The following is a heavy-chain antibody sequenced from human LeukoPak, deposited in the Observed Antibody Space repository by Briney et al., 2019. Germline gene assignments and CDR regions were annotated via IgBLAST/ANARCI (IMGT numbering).Heavy chain of an antibody. CDR1: GGTFNNFG. CDR3: ARDPLAASAPGYFDY. D-gene: IGHD6-13*01. J-gene: IGHJ4*02. Sequence: SVKVSCKASGGTFNNFGISWVRQAPGQGLEWMGVMIPILTTTHYAQKFKGRVTIIADESPSTASSVLSSLTSEDTAVYYRARDPLAASAPGYFDYWGQGTLVTVSS. V-gene: IGHV1-69*01. CDR2: MIPILTTT.